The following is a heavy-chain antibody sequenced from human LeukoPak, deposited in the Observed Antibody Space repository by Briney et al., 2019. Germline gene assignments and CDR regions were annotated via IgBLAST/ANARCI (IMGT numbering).Heavy chain of an antibody. CDR2: MNPNSGNT. Sequence: ASVKVSCKASGYTFTSYDINWVRQATGQGLEWMGWMNPNSGNTGYAQKFQGRVTMTRDTSISTAYMELSRLRSDDTAVYYCASPGFWSGALGYWGQGTLVTVSS. V-gene: IGHV1-8*01. D-gene: IGHD3-3*01. CDR3: ASPGFWSGALGY. J-gene: IGHJ4*02. CDR1: GYTFTSYD.